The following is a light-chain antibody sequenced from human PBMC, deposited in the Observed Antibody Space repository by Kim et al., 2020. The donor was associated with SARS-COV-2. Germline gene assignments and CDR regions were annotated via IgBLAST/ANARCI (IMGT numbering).Light chain of an antibody. CDR2: GAS. V-gene: IGKV3-15*01. CDR3: HQYNNWPLT. CDR1: KGLSTT. Sequence: SPGERATLPCRASKGLSTTIDWYPKKPGQAPRLPIYGASTRATGVPARFSGSGSGTEFTLTISSLQSEDFAVYYCHQYNNWPLTFGGGTKVDIK. J-gene: IGKJ4*01.